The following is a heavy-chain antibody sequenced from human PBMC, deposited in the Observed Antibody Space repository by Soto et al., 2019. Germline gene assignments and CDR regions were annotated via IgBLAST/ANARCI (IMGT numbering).Heavy chain of an antibody. V-gene: IGHV4-59*02. Sequence: QVQLEESGPGLVKPSETLSLACSVSGASVTTSYWNWIRQPPGKTLEWIGHMYYGGNTDYNPSLKGRVSFSGDTSKNQFSLNLTSLTAADTAVYYCATGRGGYATPYWGQGILVVVSS. CDR2: MYYGGNT. J-gene: IGHJ4*02. CDR3: ATGRGGYATPY. D-gene: IGHD5-12*01. CDR1: GASVTTSY.